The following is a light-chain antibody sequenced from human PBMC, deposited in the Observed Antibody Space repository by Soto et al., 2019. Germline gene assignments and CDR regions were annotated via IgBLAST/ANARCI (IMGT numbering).Light chain of an antibody. V-gene: IGKV3-20*01. CDR3: QQFSSYPFT. Sequence: EIVLTLSPGTLSLSHRERATLSCRPSQSVSSSHLAWYQQKPGQAPRLLIYGASSRATGIPDRFSGSGSGTDFTLSISRLEPEDFAVYYCQQFSSYPFTFGGGTKVDIK. J-gene: IGKJ4*01. CDR1: QSVSSSH. CDR2: GAS.